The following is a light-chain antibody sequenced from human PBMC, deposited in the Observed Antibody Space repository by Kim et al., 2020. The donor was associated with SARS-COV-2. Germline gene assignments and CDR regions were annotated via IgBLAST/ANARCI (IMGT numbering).Light chain of an antibody. J-gene: IGLJ2*01. CDR2: HDT. CDR1: KLGDKF. V-gene: IGLV3-1*01. CDR3: QAWDSSAAVV. Sequence: SPGQTASITCSGDKLGDKFASWYQQKPGQSPVLVIYHDTKRPSGIPERLSGSNSGNTATLTISGTQAMDEADYYCQAWDSSAAVVFGGGTQLTVL.